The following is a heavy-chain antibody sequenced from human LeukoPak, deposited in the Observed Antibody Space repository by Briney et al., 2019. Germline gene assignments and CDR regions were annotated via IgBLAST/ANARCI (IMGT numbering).Heavy chain of an antibody. Sequence: PSETLSLTCTVSGGSISSGDYYWSWIRQPPGKGLEWIGYIYYSGSTYYNPSLKSRVTISVDTSKNQFSLKLSSVTAADTAVYYRARDPIPLDTAMVHDAFDIWGQGTMVTVSS. D-gene: IGHD5-18*01. CDR2: IYYSGST. CDR3: ARDPIPLDTAMVHDAFDI. CDR1: GGSISSGDYY. J-gene: IGHJ3*02. V-gene: IGHV4-30-4*08.